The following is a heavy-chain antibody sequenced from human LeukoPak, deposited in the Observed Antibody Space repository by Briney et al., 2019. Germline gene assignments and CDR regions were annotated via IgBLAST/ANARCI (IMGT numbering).Heavy chain of an antibody. Sequence: ASVKVSCKASGYIFTGYYIHWVRQAPGQGLEWMGWINPNSGGTNYAQKFQGRVTMTRDTSISTAYMELSRLRSDDTAVYYCARDRSPWPYYMDVWGKGTTVTVSS. CDR1: GYIFTGYY. CDR3: ARDRSPWPYYMDV. V-gene: IGHV1-2*02. CDR2: INPNSGGT. J-gene: IGHJ6*03. D-gene: IGHD5-12*01.